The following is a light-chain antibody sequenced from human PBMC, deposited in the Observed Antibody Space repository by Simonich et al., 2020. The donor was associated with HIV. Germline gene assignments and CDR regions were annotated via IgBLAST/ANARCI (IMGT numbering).Light chain of an antibody. J-gene: IGKJ4*01. V-gene: IGKV3-11*01. CDR2: DAS. Sequence: EIVLTQSPATLSLSPGYRATLSCRASQRVSSYLAWYQQKPCQTPRLLISDASNMATCITARFSGSGSGTDFTLTISSLEPEDFAVYYCQQRSNWPLFGGGTKVEIK. CDR1: QRVSSY. CDR3: QQRSNWPL.